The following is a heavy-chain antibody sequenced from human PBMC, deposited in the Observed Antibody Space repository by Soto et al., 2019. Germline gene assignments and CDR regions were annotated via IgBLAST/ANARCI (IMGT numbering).Heavy chain of an antibody. J-gene: IGHJ6*03. CDR2: ISPNSGGT. CDR1: GGTFSSYT. V-gene: IGHV1-2*04. Sequence: ASVKVSCKASGGTFSSYTISWVRQAPGQGLEWMGWISPNSGGTNYAQKFQGWVTMTRDTSISTAYMELSRLRSDDTAVYYCARGSYYYYMDVWGKGTTVTVSS. CDR3: ARGSYYYYMDV.